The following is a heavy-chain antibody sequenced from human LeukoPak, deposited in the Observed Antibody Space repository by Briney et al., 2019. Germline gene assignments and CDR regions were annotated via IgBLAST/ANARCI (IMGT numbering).Heavy chain of an antibody. V-gene: IGHV3-33*01. Sequence: GGSLRLSCAASGYTFSSHGMYWVRQAPGKGLEWVALIWYDGSQKYYADSVKGRFTISRDNSKNTLSLQVDSLRAEDTAVYFCARLYSSGWADYWGQGTLVTVSS. CDR3: ARLYSSGWADY. CDR2: IWYDGSQK. CDR1: GYTFSSHG. J-gene: IGHJ4*02. D-gene: IGHD6-19*01.